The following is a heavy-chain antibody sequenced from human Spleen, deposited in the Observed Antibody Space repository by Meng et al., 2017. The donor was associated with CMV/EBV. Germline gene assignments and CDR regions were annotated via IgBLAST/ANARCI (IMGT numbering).Heavy chain of an antibody. J-gene: IGHJ4*02. D-gene: IGHD5-24*01. Sequence: GESLKISCAGSEFTFSTNWMGWVRQAPGKGLEWVAFIRYDGSNKYYADSVKGRFTISRDNSKNTLYLQMNSLRAEDTAVYYCAKSPLEMATRYFDYWGQGTLVTVSS. CDR3: AKSPLEMATRYFDY. V-gene: IGHV3-30*02. CDR2: IRYDGSNK. CDR1: EFTFSTNW.